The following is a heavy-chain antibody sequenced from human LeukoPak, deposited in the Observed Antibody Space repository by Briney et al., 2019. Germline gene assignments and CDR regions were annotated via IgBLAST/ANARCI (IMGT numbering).Heavy chain of an antibody. J-gene: IGHJ5*02. D-gene: IGHD3-3*01. CDR2: IIPIFGTA. V-gene: IGHV1-69*13. Sequence: SVKVSCKASGGTFSSYAISWVRQAPGQGLERMGGIIPIFGTANYAQKFQGRVTITADESTSTAYMELSSLRSEDTAVYYCARDLGYDFWSGYYPWGQGTLVTVSS. CDR3: ARDLGYDFWSGYYP. CDR1: GGTFSSYA.